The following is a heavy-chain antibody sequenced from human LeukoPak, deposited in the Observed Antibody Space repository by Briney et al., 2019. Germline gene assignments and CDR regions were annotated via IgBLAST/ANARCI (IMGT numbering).Heavy chain of an antibody. CDR3: ATDRGTMVRGVLFDY. D-gene: IGHD3-10*01. V-gene: IGHV1-8*01. CDR2: MNPNSGNT. J-gene: IGHJ4*02. CDR1: GYTFTSYD. Sequence: ASVKVSCKASGYTFTSYDINWVRQATGQGLEWMGWMNPNSGNTGYAQKFQGRVTMTRNTSISTAYMELSSLRSEDTAVYYCATDRGTMVRGVLFDYWGQGTLVTVSS.